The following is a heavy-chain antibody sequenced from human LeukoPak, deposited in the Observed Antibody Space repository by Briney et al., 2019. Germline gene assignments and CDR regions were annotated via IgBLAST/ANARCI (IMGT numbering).Heavy chain of an antibody. CDR2: IDPRDSYT. D-gene: IGHD1-1*01. CDR3: ATGRVERLPYGFDY. CDR1: GYSFISYW. Sequence: GESLKISCKGSGYSFISYWISWVRQMPGKGLEWMGRIDPRDSYTNYSPSLLGHVTISADKSITTAYLQWSSLKVSDTAIYYCATGRVERLPYGFDYWGQGTLVTVSS. V-gene: IGHV5-10-1*01. J-gene: IGHJ4*02.